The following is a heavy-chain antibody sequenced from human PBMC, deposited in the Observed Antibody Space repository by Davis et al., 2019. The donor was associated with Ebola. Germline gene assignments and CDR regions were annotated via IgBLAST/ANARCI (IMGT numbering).Heavy chain of an antibody. Sequence: PGGSLRLSCAASGFTFSSYGMHWVRQAPGKGLEWVAVISYDGSNEYYADSVKGRFTISRDNSKNTLYLQMNSLRAEDTAVYYCAKVVVAAALDYWGQGTLVTVSS. CDR3: AKVVVAAALDY. CDR1: GFTFSSYG. D-gene: IGHD2-15*01. V-gene: IGHV3-30*18. CDR2: ISYDGSNE. J-gene: IGHJ4*02.